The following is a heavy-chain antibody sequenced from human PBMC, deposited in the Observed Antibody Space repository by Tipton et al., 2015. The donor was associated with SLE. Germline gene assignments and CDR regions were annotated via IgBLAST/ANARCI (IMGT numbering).Heavy chain of an antibody. CDR1: GFTFSSYD. Sequence: SGFTFSSYDMHWVRQAPGKGLEWVAVISYDGSNKYYADSVKGRFTISRDNSKNTLYLEMRSLRAEDTAVFYCARNGGNYYMDVWGKGTTVTVSS. CDR3: ARNGGNYYMDV. D-gene: IGHD3-16*01. CDR2: ISYDGSNK. J-gene: IGHJ6*03. V-gene: IGHV3-33*01.